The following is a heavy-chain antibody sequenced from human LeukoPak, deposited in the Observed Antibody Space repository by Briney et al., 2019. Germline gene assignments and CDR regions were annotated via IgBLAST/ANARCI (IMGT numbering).Heavy chain of an antibody. D-gene: IGHD6-19*01. J-gene: IGHJ4*02. Sequence: SQTLSLTCTVSGGSISSGTYYWNWIRQPAGKGLEWIGRIYTSGSTNYNPSLKSRVTISVDTSKNRFSLKLSSVTAADTALYYCARYEAVAGVFDFWGQGTLVTVSS. CDR3: ARYEAVAGVFDF. CDR1: GGSISSGTYY. CDR2: IYTSGST. V-gene: IGHV4-61*02.